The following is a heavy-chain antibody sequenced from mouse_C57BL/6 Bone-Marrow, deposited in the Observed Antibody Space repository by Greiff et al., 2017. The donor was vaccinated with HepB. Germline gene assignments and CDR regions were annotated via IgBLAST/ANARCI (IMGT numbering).Heavy chain of an antibody. Sequence: QVQLQQPGAELVKPGASVKLSCKASGYTFTSYWMQWVKQRPGQGLEWIGEIDPSDGYTNYNQKFKGKATLTVDTSSSTAYMQLSSLTSEDSAVYYCARRGYYGSGGDYWGQGTTLTVAS. CDR1: GYTFTSYW. CDR2: IDPSDGYT. CDR3: ARRGYYGSGGDY. J-gene: IGHJ2*01. D-gene: IGHD1-1*01. V-gene: IGHV1-50*01.